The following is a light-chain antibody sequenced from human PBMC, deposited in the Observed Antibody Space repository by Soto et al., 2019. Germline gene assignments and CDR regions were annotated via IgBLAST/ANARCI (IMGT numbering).Light chain of an antibody. J-gene: IGKJ2*01. CDR3: QHYNTWPLYS. V-gene: IGKV3-15*01. Sequence: EIVMTQSPATLSVSPGDGATLSCRASQSVRSNVAWYQQKPGQAPRLLIYGASTRATGIPARFSGSGSGTDFTLTISSLQSEDFAFYYCQHYNTWPLYSFGQGTKLEIK. CDR1: QSVRSN. CDR2: GAS.